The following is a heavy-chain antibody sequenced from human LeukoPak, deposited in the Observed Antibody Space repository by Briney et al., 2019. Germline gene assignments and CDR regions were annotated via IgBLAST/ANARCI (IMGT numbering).Heavy chain of an antibody. CDR1: GYTFTSYD. D-gene: IGHD7-27*01. CDR2: MSPNSGDT. J-gene: IGHJ4*02. CDR3: ARGPPNWGFDF. Sequence: ASVTVSCKASGYTFTSYDINWVRHATGQGLEWMGWMSPNSGDTGYAQKFQGRVTMTRDTSISTAYMELTSLRSEDTVIYYCARGPPNWGFDFWGQGALVTVSS. V-gene: IGHV1-8*01.